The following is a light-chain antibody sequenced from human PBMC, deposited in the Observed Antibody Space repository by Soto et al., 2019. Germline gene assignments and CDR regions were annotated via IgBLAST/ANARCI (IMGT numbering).Light chain of an antibody. Sequence: DIQMTQSPSTLSASVGDRVTIICRASQSISTWLAWYQQKPGKAPKLLMYDASRLESGVPSRFSGSGSGTEFTLTITSLQPDDFATYYCQQYKTYWTFGQGNKVEIK. CDR2: DAS. CDR3: QQYKTYWT. J-gene: IGKJ1*01. V-gene: IGKV1-5*02. CDR1: QSISTW.